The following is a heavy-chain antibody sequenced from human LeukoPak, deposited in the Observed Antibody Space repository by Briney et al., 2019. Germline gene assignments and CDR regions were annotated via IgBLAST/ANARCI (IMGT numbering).Heavy chain of an antibody. CDR1: GYTFTSYG. J-gene: IGHJ3*02. D-gene: IGHD3-22*01. CDR2: ISAYNGNT. V-gene: IGHV1-18*01. CDR3: ARVLTLVVVKEGGDAFDI. Sequence: ASVKVSCKASGYTFTSYGISWVRQAPGQGLEWMGWISAYNGNTNYAQKLQGRVTMTTDTSTSTAYMELGSLRSDDTAVYYCARVLTLVVVKEGGDAFDIWGQGTMVTVSS.